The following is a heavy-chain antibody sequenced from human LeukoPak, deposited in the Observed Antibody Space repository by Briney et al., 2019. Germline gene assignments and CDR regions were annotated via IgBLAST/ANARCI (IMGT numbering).Heavy chain of an antibody. J-gene: IGHJ5*02. CDR1: GGSVSSYY. V-gene: IGHV4-4*07. D-gene: IGHD1-14*01. Sequence: SETLSLTCTVSGGSVSSYYWSWMRQPAGKGLEWLGRINTSGNTKYNPSLKSRVTMSLDMSKNQVSLRLSSVTAADTAVYCCARATGSPTHWFDPWGQGTLVTVSS. CDR3: ARATGSPTHWFDP. CDR2: INTSGNT.